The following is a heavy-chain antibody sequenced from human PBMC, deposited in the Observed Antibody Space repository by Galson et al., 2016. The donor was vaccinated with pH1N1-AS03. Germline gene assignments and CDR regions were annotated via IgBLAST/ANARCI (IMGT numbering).Heavy chain of an antibody. V-gene: IGHV3-9*01. J-gene: IGHJ4*02. CDR3: VKDVLSDGWFTAADS. CDR1: GFIVEQYG. Sequence: SLRLSCAASGFIVEQYGVHWVRQTPGKGLEWVAGMSWGSAKIDYADSVKGRFTISRDNAQNSLYLRMSSLRPEDTAVYFCVKDVLSDGWFTAADSWGQGTLVTVSS. CDR2: MSWGSAKI. D-gene: IGHD6-19*01.